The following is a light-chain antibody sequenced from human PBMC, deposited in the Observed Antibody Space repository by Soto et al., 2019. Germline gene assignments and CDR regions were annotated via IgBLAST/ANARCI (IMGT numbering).Light chain of an antibody. CDR1: QSVSTS. Sequence: EIVMTQSPATLSVSPGEKVTLSCRASQSVSTSVAWYQQKPGQAPRLLIYAAFTRATAVPARFSGSGSGTEFALTISGLQSEDFAVYHCQQHKDWPLTFGGGTKVDIK. CDR2: AAF. CDR3: QQHKDWPLT. J-gene: IGKJ4*01. V-gene: IGKV3-15*01.